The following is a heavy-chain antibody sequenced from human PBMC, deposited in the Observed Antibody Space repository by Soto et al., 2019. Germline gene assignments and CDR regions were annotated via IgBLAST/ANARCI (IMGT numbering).Heavy chain of an antibody. CDR2: IIPIFGTA. CDR1: GGTFSSYA. J-gene: IGHJ5*02. CDR3: ARICVLIWFGELFMDNWFDT. Sequence: SVKVSCKASGGTFSSYAISWVRQAPGQGLEWMGGIIPIFGTANYAQKFQGRVTITADESTSTAYMELSSLRSEDTAVYYCARICVLIWFGELFMDNWFDTWGQGTLVTVSS. D-gene: IGHD3-10*01. V-gene: IGHV1-69*13.